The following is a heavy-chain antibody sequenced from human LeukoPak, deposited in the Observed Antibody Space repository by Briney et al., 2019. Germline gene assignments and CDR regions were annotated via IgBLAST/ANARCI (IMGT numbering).Heavy chain of an antibody. CDR2: IYSGGST. Sequence: GGSLRLSCAASGFTVSSNYMSWVRRAPGKGLEWVSVIYSGGSTYYADSVKGRFTISRDNSKNTLYLQMNSLRAEDTAVYYCASSAFSSSGWYGDYWGQGTLVTVSS. V-gene: IGHV3-53*01. D-gene: IGHD6-19*01. J-gene: IGHJ4*02. CDR3: ASSAFSSSGWYGDY. CDR1: GFTVSSNY.